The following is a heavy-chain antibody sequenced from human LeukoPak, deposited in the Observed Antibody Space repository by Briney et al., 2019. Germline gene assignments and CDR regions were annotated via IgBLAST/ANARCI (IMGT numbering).Heavy chain of an antibody. J-gene: IGHJ4*02. CDR2: IRYVGSNK. V-gene: IGHV3-30*02. CDR3: AKDRGYYYDSSGCIDY. Sequence: GGSLRLSCAASGFTFSSYGMHWVRQAPGKGLEGVAFIRYVGSNKYYADSVKGRFTISRDNSKNTLYLQMNSLRAEDTAVYYCAKDRGYYYDSSGCIDYWGQGTLVTVS. D-gene: IGHD3-22*01. CDR1: GFTFSSYG.